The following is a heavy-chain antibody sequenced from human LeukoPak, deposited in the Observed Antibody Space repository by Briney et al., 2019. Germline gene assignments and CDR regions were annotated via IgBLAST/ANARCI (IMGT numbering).Heavy chain of an antibody. CDR3: ARDFLGIAVAGTFDY. Sequence: PGGSLRLSCAASGFAFSDYIMHSVRQAPGKGLEWVANIKQDGSEKYYVDSVKGRFTISRDNAKNSLYLQTNSLRAEDTAVYYCARDFLGIAVAGTFDYWGQGTLVTVSS. CDR1: GFAFSDYI. J-gene: IGHJ4*02. V-gene: IGHV3-7*01. CDR2: IKQDGSEK. D-gene: IGHD6-19*01.